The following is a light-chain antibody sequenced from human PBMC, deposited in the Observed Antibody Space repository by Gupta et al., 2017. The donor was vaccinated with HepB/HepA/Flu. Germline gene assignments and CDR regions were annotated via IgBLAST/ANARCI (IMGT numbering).Light chain of an antibody. V-gene: IGLV2-14*03. Sequence: QSALTQPASVSGSPGQSITISCTGTSSDVGDHNYVSWYQQHPGKAPKLMFYDVTNRPSGVSNRFSGSKSGNTASLTISGLQAEDEADYYCRSYTNSSTLVFGGGTKLTGL. CDR1: SSDVGDHNY. CDR3: RSYTNSSTLV. CDR2: DVT. J-gene: IGLJ2*01.